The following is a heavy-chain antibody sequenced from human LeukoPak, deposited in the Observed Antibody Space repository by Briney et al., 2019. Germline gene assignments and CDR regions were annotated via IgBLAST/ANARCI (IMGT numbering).Heavy chain of an antibody. CDR2: ISTSGSTL. D-gene: IGHD5-18*01. V-gene: IGHV3-48*03. CDR3: VRDGPGYSFDY. J-gene: IGHJ4*02. CDR1: GFSFSSYE. Sequence: GGSLRLSCAASGFSFSSYEMNWVRQAPGKGLEWVSWISTSGSTLNYADSVKGRFTVSRDNARNSLYLQMNSLRAEDTAVYYCVRDGPGYSFDYWGQGTLVTVSS.